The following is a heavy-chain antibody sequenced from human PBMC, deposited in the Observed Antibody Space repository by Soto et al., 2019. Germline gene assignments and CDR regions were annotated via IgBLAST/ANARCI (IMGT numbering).Heavy chain of an antibody. J-gene: IGHJ4*02. D-gene: IGHD3-16*01. CDR3: VRDTSFDY. CDR2: ISSNGGIT. CDR1: GFTFSSYD. Sequence: EVQLVESGGGLVQPGGSLRLSCAASGFTFSSYDMHWVRQAPGKGLEYISAISSNGGITYYANSVKGRFTISRDNSKNMMYLQRGRLRAEDMAVYYCVRDTSFDYWGQGTLVTVSS. V-gene: IGHV3-64*01.